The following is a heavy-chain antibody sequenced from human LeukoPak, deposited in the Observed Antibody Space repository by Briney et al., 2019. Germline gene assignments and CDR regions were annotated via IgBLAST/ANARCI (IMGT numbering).Heavy chain of an antibody. CDR1: GGSISSYY. V-gene: IGHV4-59*08. D-gene: IGHD5-24*01. J-gene: IGHJ4*02. CDR3: ARLTLGDGYNYYFDY. Sequence: SETLSLTCTVSGGSISSYYWSWIRQPPGKGLEWIGYIYYSGSTNYNPSLKSRVTISVDTSKNQFSLKLSSVTAADTAVYYCARLTLGDGYNYYFDYWGQGTLVTVSS. CDR2: IYYSGST.